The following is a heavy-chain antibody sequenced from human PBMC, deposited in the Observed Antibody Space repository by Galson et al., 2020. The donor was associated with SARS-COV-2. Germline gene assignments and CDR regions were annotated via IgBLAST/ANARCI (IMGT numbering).Heavy chain of an antibody. Sequence: SGPTQVQPTQTLTLPYPFSGFSLRTSGVGVGWIRKPPGKALEWLALIYWDDDKRYSPSLKSRLTITKDTSKNQVVLTMTNMEPVDTATYYCAHRVTMIGYGYWGQGTLVTGSS. CDR1: GFSLRTSGVG. CDR3: AHRVTMIGYGY. V-gene: IGHV2-5*02. J-gene: IGHJ4*02. CDR2: IYWDDDK. D-gene: IGHD3-10*02.